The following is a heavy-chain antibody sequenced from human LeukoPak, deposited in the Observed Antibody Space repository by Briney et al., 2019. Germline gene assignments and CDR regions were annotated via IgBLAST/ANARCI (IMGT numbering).Heavy chain of an antibody. CDR1: GFTFSSYG. CDR2: IWYDGSNK. CDR3: ASYGLGDAFDV. D-gene: IGHD3-16*01. Sequence: PGGSLRLSCAASGFTFSSYGMHWVRQAPGKGLEWVAVIWYDGSNKYYADSVKGRFALSRDNSKNTLYLQMNSLRAEDTALYYCASYGLGDAFDVWGEGAMVTVSS. V-gene: IGHV3-33*01. J-gene: IGHJ3*01.